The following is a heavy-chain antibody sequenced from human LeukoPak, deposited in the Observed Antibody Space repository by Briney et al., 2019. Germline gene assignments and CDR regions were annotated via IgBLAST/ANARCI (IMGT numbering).Heavy chain of an antibody. D-gene: IGHD2-21*02. Sequence: GGSLRLSCAASGFTFSSYAMSWVRQAPGKGLEWVSAISGSGGSTYYADSVKGRFTIFRDNSKNTLYLQMNSLRAEDTAVYYCAKDQCGGDCEGWFDPWGQGTLVTVSS. V-gene: IGHV3-23*01. J-gene: IGHJ5*02. CDR1: GFTFSSYA. CDR3: AKDQCGGDCEGWFDP. CDR2: ISGSGGST.